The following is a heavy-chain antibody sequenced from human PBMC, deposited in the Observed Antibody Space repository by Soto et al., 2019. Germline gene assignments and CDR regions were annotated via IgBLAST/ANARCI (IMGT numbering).Heavy chain of an antibody. D-gene: IGHD6-19*01. CDR2: IKSKTDGGTT. J-gene: IGHJ4*02. Sequence: GESLKISCAASGFTFSNAWMSWVRQAPGKGLEWVGRIKSKTDGGTTDYAAPVKGRFTISRDDSKNTLYLQMNSLKTEDTAVYYCTTEAGIAVAGLGSLIDYWGQGTLVTVSS. V-gene: IGHV3-15*01. CDR3: TTEAGIAVAGLGSLIDY. CDR1: GFTFSNAW.